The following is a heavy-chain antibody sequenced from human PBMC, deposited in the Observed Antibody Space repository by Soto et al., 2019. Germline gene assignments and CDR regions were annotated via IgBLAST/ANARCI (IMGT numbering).Heavy chain of an antibody. CDR2: IYSGGTT. Sequence: GGSLRLSCEASGFTVSGHYMHWVRRAPGKGLEWVSVIYSGGTTYYAGSVRGRFTMSRDDSKNTVYLQMNSLRAEDTGVYFCARDRTISDYRSSGALGLWG. V-gene: IGHV3-66*01. J-gene: IGHJ2*01. D-gene: IGHD6-6*01. CDR3: ARDRTISDYRSSGALGL. CDR1: GFTVSGHY.